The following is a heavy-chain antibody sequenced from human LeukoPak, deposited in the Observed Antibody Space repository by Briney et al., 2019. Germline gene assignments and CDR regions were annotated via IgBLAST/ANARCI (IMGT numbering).Heavy chain of an antibody. D-gene: IGHD4-23*01. J-gene: IGHJ4*02. Sequence: GGSLRLSCAASGFTFSSYSMNWVRQAPGKGLEWVSSISSSSSYIYYADSVKGRFTISRDNAENSLYLQMNSLRADDTAVYYCARDQGGYGGIAFDYWGPGTLVTVSS. CDR1: GFTFSSYS. CDR3: ARDQGGYGGIAFDY. CDR2: ISSSSSYI. V-gene: IGHV3-21*01.